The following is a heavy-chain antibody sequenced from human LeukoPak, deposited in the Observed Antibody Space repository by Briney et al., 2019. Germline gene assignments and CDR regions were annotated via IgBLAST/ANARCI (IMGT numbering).Heavy chain of an antibody. CDR1: GFTFSSFW. D-gene: IGHD3-16*01. J-gene: IGHJ3*01. CDR3: ARRRERGASDAFAF. CDR2: INSDGSST. V-gene: IGHV3-74*01. Sequence: GGSLRLSCAASGFTFSSFWMYWVRQAPGKGLDWVSRINSDGSSTTYADSVKGRFTISRDNAKNTVYLQMNSLRAEDTAVYYCARRRERGASDAFAFWGQGTMVTVSS.